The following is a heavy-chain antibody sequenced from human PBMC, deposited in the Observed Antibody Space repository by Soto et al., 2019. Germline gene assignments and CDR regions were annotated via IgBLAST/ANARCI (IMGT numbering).Heavy chain of an antibody. CDR3: AKSPRGEMATD. CDR2: FYTYNGMT. V-gene: IGHV1-18*01. D-gene: IGHD5-12*01. CDR1: GYTFINYH. Sequence: QVQLVQSGGEVKKPGASVTVSCKASGYTFINYHITWVRQAPGQGLEWMAWFYTYNGMTDYAQRFQGRVTMTRDTATSTAYMELRNLGSDDTAVYFCAKSPRGEMATDWGQGTLVTVSS. J-gene: IGHJ4*02.